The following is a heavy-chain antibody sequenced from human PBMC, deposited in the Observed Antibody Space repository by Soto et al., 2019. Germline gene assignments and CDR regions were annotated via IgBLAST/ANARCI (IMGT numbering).Heavy chain of an antibody. CDR3: ARLRWEVLISWYCDR. J-gene: IGHJ2*01. CDR1: GGAMTSFTYS. D-gene: IGHD1-26*01. CDR2: VYYIGTT. Sequence: SATLSISCTVSGGAMTSFTYSWGGICEPNGKGLEWIGSVYYIGTTYYNPSFRSPVAVSVDTASSQCSRMLGSVTAVDSALYYVARLRWEVLISWYCDRWGRGTLVTV. V-gene: IGHV4-39*01.